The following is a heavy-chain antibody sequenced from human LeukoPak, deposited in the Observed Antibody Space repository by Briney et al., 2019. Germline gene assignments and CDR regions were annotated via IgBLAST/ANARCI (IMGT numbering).Heavy chain of an antibody. V-gene: IGHV3-30*18. Sequence: GGSLRLSCAASGFTFSSYGMHWVRQAPGKGLEWVAVISYDGSNKYYADSVKGRFTISRDNSKNTLYLQMNSLRAEDTAVYYCAKDGARIAAAGFFDYWGQGTLVTVSS. CDR2: ISYDGSNK. J-gene: IGHJ4*02. D-gene: IGHD6-13*01. CDR1: GFTFSSYG. CDR3: AKDGARIAAAGFFDY.